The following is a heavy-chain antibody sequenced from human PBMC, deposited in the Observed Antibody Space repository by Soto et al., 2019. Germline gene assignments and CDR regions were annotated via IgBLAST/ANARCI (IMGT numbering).Heavy chain of an antibody. CDR1: GYTFTSYG. CDR2: ISANNGNT. Sequence: ASVKVSCEASGYTFTSYGINWVRQAPGQGLEWMGWISANNGNTHYAQKLQGRVTMTTDTSTSTAYMELRSLRSDDTAVYYCARVQSGYDFAYWGQGTLVTVSS. D-gene: IGHD5-12*01. J-gene: IGHJ4*02. CDR3: ARVQSGYDFAY. V-gene: IGHV1-18*01.